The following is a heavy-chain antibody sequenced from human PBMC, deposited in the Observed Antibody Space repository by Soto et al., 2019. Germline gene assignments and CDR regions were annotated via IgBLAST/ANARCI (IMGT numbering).Heavy chain of an antibody. V-gene: IGHV3-30-3*01. CDR3: ARVNPYYGSNSGFDS. CDR2: ISYDGSNK. Sequence: PGGSLRLSCAASGFTFSSYAMHWVRQAPGKGLEWVAVISYDGSNKYYADSVKGRFTISRDNSKNTLYLQMNSLRAEDTAVYYCARVNPYYGSNSGFDSWGQGTLVTVSS. CDR1: GFTFSSYA. J-gene: IGHJ4*02. D-gene: IGHD4-4*01.